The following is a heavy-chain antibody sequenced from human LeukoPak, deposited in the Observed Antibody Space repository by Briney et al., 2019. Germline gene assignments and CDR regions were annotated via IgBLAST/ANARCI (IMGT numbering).Heavy chain of an antibody. CDR3: ARARGYGGNLGFQAD. Sequence: GASVKVSCKASGYTFTGYYMHWVRQAPGQGLEWMGWINPNSGGTNYAQKFQGRVTMTRDTSISTAYMELSRLRSDDTAVYYCARARGYGGNLGFQADWGQGTLVTVSS. V-gene: IGHV1-2*02. CDR2: INPNSGGT. CDR1: GYTFTGYY. J-gene: IGHJ4*02. D-gene: IGHD4-23*01.